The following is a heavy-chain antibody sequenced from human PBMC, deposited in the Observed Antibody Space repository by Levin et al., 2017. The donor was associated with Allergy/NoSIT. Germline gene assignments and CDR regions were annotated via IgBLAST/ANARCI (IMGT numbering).Heavy chain of an antibody. CDR1: GFTFEDYA. CDR3: AALQSRSGWYFSSGHNGFDI. Sequence: GGSLRLSCAASGFTFEDYAMHWVRQAPGKGLEWVSGISWSSASNGYAESVKGRFIISRDNAKSSLYLQMNSLRPEDTALYYCAALQSRSGWYFSSGHNGFDIWGQGTMVTVSS. V-gene: IGHV3-9*01. CDR2: ISWSSASN. D-gene: IGHD6-19*01. J-gene: IGHJ3*02.